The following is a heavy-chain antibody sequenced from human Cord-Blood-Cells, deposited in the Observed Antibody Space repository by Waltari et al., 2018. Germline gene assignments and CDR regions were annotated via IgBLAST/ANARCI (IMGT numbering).Heavy chain of an antibody. V-gene: IGHV4-38-2*01. J-gene: IGHJ4*02. D-gene: IGHD3-10*01. CDR1: GYSISSGYY. Sequence: QVQLQESGPGLVKPSETLSLTCAVSGYSISSGYYWGWIRQPPGKGLEWIGSIYHSGGTYYNPSLKRRVTISVDTSKNQFSLKLSSVTAADTAVYYCARGDYYGSGSYYIYFDYWGQGTLVTVSS. CDR3: ARGDYYGSGSYYIYFDY. CDR2: IYHSGGT.